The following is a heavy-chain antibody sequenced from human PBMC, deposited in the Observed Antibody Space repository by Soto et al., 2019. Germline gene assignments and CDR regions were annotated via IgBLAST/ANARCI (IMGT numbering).Heavy chain of an antibody. CDR3: ARGAGPPWFYP. Sequence: LSLTCTVSGGSVSTYYWSWIRQPAGKGLEWIGRVYANGNTNYNPSLKSRVTVSLDTSKNHFSLELTSVTAADTAVYYCARGAGPPWFYPWGQRTPVPVSA. CDR2: VYANGNT. V-gene: IGHV4-4*07. CDR1: GGSVSTYY. J-gene: IGHJ5*02.